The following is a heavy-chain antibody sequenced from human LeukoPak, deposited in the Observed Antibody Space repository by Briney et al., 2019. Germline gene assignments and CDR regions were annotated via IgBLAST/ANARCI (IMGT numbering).Heavy chain of an antibody. J-gene: IGHJ4*02. Sequence: PGGSLRLSCAASGFTFSSYWLSWVRQAPGKGLEWVANIKQDGSEKYYVDSVKGRFTISRDNAKNSLYLQMNSLRAEDTAVYYCALGRGSYFPFGYWGQGTLVTVSS. D-gene: IGHD1-26*01. CDR1: GFTFSSYW. CDR3: ALGRGSYFPFGY. CDR2: IKQDGSEK. V-gene: IGHV3-7*01.